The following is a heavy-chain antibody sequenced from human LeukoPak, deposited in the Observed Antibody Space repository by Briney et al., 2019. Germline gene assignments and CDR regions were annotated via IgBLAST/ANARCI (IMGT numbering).Heavy chain of an antibody. CDR1: GYTFTSYY. D-gene: IGHD3-10*01. Sequence: ASVKVSCKASGYTFTSYYMHWVRQAPGQGVEWMGIINPSGGRTSYAQKFQGRVTITRDTSTSTVYMELSSLRSEDTAVYYCAKSSPHGSGSYYNAYNWFDPWGQGTLVTVSS. CDR3: AKSSPHGSGSYYNAYNWFDP. V-gene: IGHV1-46*03. CDR2: INPSGGRT. J-gene: IGHJ5*02.